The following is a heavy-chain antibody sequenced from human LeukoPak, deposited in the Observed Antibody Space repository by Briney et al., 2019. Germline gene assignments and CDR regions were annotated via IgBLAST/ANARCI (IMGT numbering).Heavy chain of an antibody. Sequence: PGGSLRLSCAASGFTFSTYVMTWVRQAPGKGLEWVSAISVSGDTTYYADPVKGRFTISRDDSKNTLYLQMDNLRAEDTALYYCAKGGWLDSWGQGTLVTVSS. J-gene: IGHJ4*02. CDR3: AKGGWLDS. D-gene: IGHD5-12*01. CDR1: GFTFSTYV. CDR2: ISVSGDTT. V-gene: IGHV3-23*01.